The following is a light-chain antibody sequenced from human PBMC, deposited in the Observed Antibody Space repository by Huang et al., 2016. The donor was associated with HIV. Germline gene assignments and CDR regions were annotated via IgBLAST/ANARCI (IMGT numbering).Light chain of an antibody. Sequence: EIVMTQSPATLSVSPGERATLSCRASQSVSSNLAWYQQKPGQAPRLLIYGASTRATGSPARFRGSGSVTEFTLTISSLQCEDFAVYYCQQYNNWPPGLFGQGTKVEIK. CDR1: QSVSSN. J-gene: IGKJ1*01. CDR2: GAS. V-gene: IGKV3-15*01. CDR3: QQYNNWPPGL.